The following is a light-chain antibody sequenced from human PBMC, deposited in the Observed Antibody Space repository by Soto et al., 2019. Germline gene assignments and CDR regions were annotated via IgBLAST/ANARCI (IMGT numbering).Light chain of an antibody. CDR3: TSYTRDPTYV. J-gene: IGLJ1*01. Sequence: QSALTQPASVSGSPGQSITVSCTGTYSDIGTYDSVSWYQHHPGRAPKLLIFGVNRRPSGISYRFPASKSGNTASLTTSGLQAEDEADYYCTSYTRDPTYVFGTGTKLTVL. CDR2: GVN. CDR1: YSDIGTYDS. V-gene: IGLV2-14*01.